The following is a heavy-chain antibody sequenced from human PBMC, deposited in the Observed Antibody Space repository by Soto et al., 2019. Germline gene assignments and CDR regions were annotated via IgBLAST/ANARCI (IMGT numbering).Heavy chain of an antibody. V-gene: IGHV4-34*01. J-gene: IGHJ4*02. CDR1: RGSFSGYY. D-gene: IGHD3-22*01. CDR2: INHSGST. CDR3: ARAASFYYDNTGYYHFDY. Sequence: PSETLSLTCGVYRGSFSGYYWSWLRQPPGKGLEWIGEINHSGSTNYNPSLKSRVTISIDTSKNRFSLNLSSVTAADTAVYYCARAASFYYDNTGYYHFDYWGQGSLVTVS.